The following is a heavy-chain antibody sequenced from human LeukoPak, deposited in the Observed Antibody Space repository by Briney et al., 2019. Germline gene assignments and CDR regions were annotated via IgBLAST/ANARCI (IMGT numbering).Heavy chain of an antibody. CDR1: GVSLSSGNW. J-gene: IGHJ4*02. CDR3: ARVREAETNPCPDY. V-gene: IGHV4-4*02. Sequence: PSETLSLTCAVSGVSLSSGNWWSWVRQPPGKGLEWIGEIYHSGSTNYNPSLKSRVTISVDRSKNQFSLKLSSVTAADTAVYFCARVREAETNPCPDYWGQGTLVTVSS. CDR2: IYHSGST. D-gene: IGHD1-14*01.